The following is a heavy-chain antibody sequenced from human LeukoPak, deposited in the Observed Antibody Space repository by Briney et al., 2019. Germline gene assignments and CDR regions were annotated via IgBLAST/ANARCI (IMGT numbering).Heavy chain of an antibody. V-gene: IGHV4-59*01. D-gene: IGHD3-22*01. CDR2: IYYSGST. CDR3: ARVPTVDSSGYWYYFDY. J-gene: IGHJ4*02. Sequence: PSETLSLTCTVSGGSISSYYWSWIRQPPGKGLEWIGYIYYSGSTNYNPSLKSRVTLSVDTSKNQFSLKLSSVTAADTAVYYCARVPTVDSSGYWYYFDYWGQGTLVTVSS. CDR1: GGSISSYY.